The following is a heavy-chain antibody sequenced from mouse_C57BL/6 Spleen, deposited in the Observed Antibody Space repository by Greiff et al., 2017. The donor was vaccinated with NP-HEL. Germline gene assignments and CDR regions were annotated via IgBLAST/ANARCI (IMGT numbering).Heavy chain of an antibody. CDR2: INPNNGGT. D-gene: IGHD2-3*01. Sequence: EVQLQQSGPELVKPGASVKIPCKASGYTFTDYNMDWVKQSHGKSLEWIGDINPNNGGTIYNQKFKGKATLTVDKSSSTAYMELRSLTSEDTAVYYWARKDDGYYRFAYWGQGTLVTVSA. CDR1: GYTFTDYN. V-gene: IGHV1-18*01. J-gene: IGHJ3*01. CDR3: ARKDDGYYRFAY.